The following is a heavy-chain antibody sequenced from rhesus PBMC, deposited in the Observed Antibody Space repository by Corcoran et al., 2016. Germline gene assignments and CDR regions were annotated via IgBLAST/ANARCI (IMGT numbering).Heavy chain of an antibody. CDR2: IYGNSSTP. J-gene: IGHJ5-2*02. Sequence: QVQLQESGPGLVKPSETLSLTCAVSGGSINDGFFWNWIRKPPEKGLEGVGNIYGNSSTPYYNPSLKSRITISRETSKNQFFLKLTAVTAADTAVYFCARVKYNSLDIWGRGVLLTVSS. CDR1: GGSINDGFF. CDR3: ARVKYNSLDI. D-gene: IGHD3-34*01. V-gene: IGHV4S9*01.